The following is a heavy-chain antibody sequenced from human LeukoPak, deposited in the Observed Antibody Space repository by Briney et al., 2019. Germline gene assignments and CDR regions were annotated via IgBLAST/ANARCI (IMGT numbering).Heavy chain of an antibody. D-gene: IGHD4-17*01. CDR1: GITLSSYW. V-gene: IGHV3-74*01. J-gene: IGHJ3*02. CDR3: ARVRTPSTVTTAGDAFDS. CDR2: INRDGSST. Sequence: AESLTLSCAAAGITLSSYWMRWVRQAPGKGLVWVSRINRDGSSTSYAATVRGRFTISRYNAKNTLYLHMNSLRAEDTAVYYCARVRTPSTVTTAGDAFDSWGRGTMVTVSS.